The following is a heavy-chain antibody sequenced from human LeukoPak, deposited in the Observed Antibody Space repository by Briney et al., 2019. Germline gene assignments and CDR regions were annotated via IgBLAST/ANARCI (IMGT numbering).Heavy chain of an antibody. CDR1: GGSISTYY. CDR2: FYYTGST. J-gene: IGHJ4*02. D-gene: IGHD2-15*01. Sequence: SGTLSLTCTVSGGSISTYYWSRIRQPPGKGLDWIGSFYYTGSTNYNPSLRSRVTISLDTPKNQISLRLSSVTAADTAVYYCARGGSALDYWGQGTLVTVSP. CDR3: ARGGSALDY. V-gene: IGHV4-59*01.